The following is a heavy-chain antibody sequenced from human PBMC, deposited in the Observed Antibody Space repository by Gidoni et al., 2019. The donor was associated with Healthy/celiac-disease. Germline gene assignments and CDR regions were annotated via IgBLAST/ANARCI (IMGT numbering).Heavy chain of an antibody. CDR3: ARGYYYDSSGYYYVPYYFDY. D-gene: IGHD3-22*01. CDR1: GGTFSSYA. J-gene: IGHJ4*02. Sequence: QVQLVQSGAEVKKPGSSVKVSCKASGGTFSSYAISWVRQAPGPGLEWMGGIIPIFGTANYAQKCQGRVTITADKSTSTAYMELSRLRSEDTAVYYCARGYYYDSSGYYYVPYYFDYWGQGTLVTVSS. CDR2: IIPIFGTA. V-gene: IGHV1-69*06.